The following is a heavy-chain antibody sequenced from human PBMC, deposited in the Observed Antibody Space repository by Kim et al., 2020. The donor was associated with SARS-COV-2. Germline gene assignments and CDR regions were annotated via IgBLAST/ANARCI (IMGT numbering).Heavy chain of an antibody. CDR3: ARDSSSSSGWFDP. CDR2: IYYSGST. CDR1: GGSISSGGYY. J-gene: IGHJ5*02. D-gene: IGHD6-6*01. V-gene: IGHV4-31*03. Sequence: SETLSLTCTVSGGSISSGGYYWSWIRQHPGKGLEWIGYIYYSGSTFYNPSLKSRVTISVDTPKKQFSLKLSSVTAADTAVYYCARDSSSSSGWFDPWGQGTLVTVSS.